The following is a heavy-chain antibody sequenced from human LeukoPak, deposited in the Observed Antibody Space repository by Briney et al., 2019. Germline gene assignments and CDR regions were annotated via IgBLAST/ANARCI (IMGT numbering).Heavy chain of an antibody. V-gene: IGHV3-7*01. CDR3: ARDRGHGVDIDYYYYMDV. CDR2: IKQDGSEK. CDR1: EFSVGSNY. Sequence: GGSLRLSCAASEFSVGSNYMTWVRQAPGKGLEWVANIKQDGSEKYYVDSVKGRFTISRDNDKISLYLQMNSLRVEDTAVYYCARDRGHGVDIDYYYYMDVWGKGTTVTISS. D-gene: IGHD2-15*01. J-gene: IGHJ6*03.